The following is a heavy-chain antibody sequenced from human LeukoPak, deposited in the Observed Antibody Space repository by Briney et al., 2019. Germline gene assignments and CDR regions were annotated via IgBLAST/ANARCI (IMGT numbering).Heavy chain of an antibody. CDR3: ARDYRARLDY. Sequence: PGGSLRLSCAASGFTFSSYSMNWVRQAPGKGLEWVSYISSSSSTIYYADSVKGRFTISRDNAKNSLYLQMNSLRAEDTAVYYCARDYRARLDYWGQGTLVTVSS. J-gene: IGHJ4*02. CDR1: GFTFSSYS. CDR2: ISSSSSTI. V-gene: IGHV3-48*04.